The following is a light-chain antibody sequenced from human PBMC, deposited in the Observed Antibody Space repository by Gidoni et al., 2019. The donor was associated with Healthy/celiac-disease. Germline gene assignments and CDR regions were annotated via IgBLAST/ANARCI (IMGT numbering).Light chain of an antibody. V-gene: IGKV1-39*01. Sequence: DIQMTQSPSSLSASVGDRVTITCRASQSISSYLNWYQQKPGKAPKLLSYAASSLQSGVPSRFSGSGSGTDFTLPISSLQPEDFATYYCQQSYSTPYTFGQGTKLEI. CDR2: AAS. CDR3: QQSYSTPYT. J-gene: IGKJ2*01. CDR1: QSISSY.